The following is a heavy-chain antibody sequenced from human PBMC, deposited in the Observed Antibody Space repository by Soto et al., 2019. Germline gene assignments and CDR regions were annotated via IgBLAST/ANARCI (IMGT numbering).Heavy chain of an antibody. V-gene: IGHV3-23*01. CDR3: TTGERQELFYY. D-gene: IGHD4-17*01. CDR1: GFTFSSYA. J-gene: IGHJ4*02. Sequence: GGSLRLSCAASGFTFSSYAMSWVRQAPGKGLEWVSAISGSGGSTYYSDSVKGRFTISRDNSKNTLYLQMNSLRAEDTVVYYCTTGERQELFYYWGQGTLVTVSS. CDR2: ISGSGGST.